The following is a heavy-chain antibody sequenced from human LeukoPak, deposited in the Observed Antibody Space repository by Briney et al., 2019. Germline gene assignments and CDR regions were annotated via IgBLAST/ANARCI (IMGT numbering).Heavy chain of an antibody. CDR1: GCTFSSYS. CDR2: ISSSSSYI. Sequence: GGSLRLSCAASGCTFSSYSMNGLGQAPGKGLEWVSYISSSSSYIYYADSVKGRFTISRDNAKNSLYLQMNSLRAEDTAVYYCARDGRGVPAASGMDVWGQGTTVTVSS. D-gene: IGHD2-2*01. V-gene: IGHV3-21*01. CDR3: ARDGRGVPAASGMDV. J-gene: IGHJ6*02.